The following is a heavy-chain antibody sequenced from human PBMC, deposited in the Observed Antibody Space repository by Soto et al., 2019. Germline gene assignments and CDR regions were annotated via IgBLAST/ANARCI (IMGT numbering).Heavy chain of an antibody. Sequence: PSETLSLTCTVSGGSISSGDYYWSWIRQPPGKGLEWIGYIYYSGSTYYNPSLKSRVTISVDTSKNQFSLKLSSVTAADTAVYYCARDLGDYGDYVGAFDIWGQGTMVTVSS. J-gene: IGHJ3*02. D-gene: IGHD4-17*01. CDR2: IYYSGST. V-gene: IGHV4-30-4*01. CDR3: ARDLGDYGDYVGAFDI. CDR1: GGSISSGDYY.